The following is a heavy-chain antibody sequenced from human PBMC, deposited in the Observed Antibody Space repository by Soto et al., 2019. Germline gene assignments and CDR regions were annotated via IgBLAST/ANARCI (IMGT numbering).Heavy chain of an antibody. CDR2: VYDSGST. D-gene: IGHD1-26*01. CDR3: VRQVGATGSYSYAV. V-gene: IGHV4-59*02. CDR1: GASVINDY. Sequence: QVQLQESGPGVVKPSETLSLTCTVTGASVINDYWNWIRQPPGKGLKWIGFVYDSGSTSYNSSLTSRLTISVHTSKNQFSLKLSSVTAADTAVYYCVRQVGATGSYSYAVWGQGTMVTVSS. J-gene: IGHJ3*01.